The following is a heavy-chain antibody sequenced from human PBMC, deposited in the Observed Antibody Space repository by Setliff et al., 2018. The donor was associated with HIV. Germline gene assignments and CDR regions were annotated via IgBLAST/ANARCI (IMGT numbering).Heavy chain of an antibody. D-gene: IGHD3-10*01. CDR3: ARDNYGNFPAYFDH. Sequence: SVKVSCKPSGGSVSRLSLGWVRQAPGQGLEWMGGINPIFGTAMYSQTFQGRVTFARDESTNTVYMELSSQSSDDTAVYYCARDNYGNFPAYFDHWGQGTLVTVSS. V-gene: IGHV1-69*05. CDR2: INPIFGTA. CDR1: GGSVSRLS. J-gene: IGHJ4*02.